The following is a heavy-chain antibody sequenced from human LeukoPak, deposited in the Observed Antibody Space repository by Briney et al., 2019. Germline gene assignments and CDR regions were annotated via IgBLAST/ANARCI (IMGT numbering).Heavy chain of an antibody. CDR3: VRESPQYYYDSSGYT. CDR1: GFTFSSYA. CDR2: ISYDGSNK. D-gene: IGHD3-22*01. J-gene: IGHJ5*02. V-gene: IGHV3-30-3*01. Sequence: LSGRSLRLSCAASGFTFSSYAMHWVRQAPGKGLEWVAVISYDGSNKYYADSVKGRFTISRDNSKNTLYLQMNSLRAEDTAVYYCVRESPQYYYDSSGYTWGQGTLVTVSS.